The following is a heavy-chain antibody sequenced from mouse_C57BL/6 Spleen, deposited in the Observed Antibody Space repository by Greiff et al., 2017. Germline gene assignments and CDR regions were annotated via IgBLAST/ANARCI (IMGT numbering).Heavy chain of an antibody. CDR1: GYAFTNYL. CDR3: ASYDYDGAY. J-gene: IGHJ3*01. Sequence: QVQLQQSGAELVRPGTSVKVSCKASGYAFTNYLIEWVKQRPGQGLEWIGVINPGSGGTNYNEKFKGKATLTADKSSSTAYMQLSSLTSEDSAVYFCASYDYDGAYWGQGTLVTVSA. CDR2: INPGSGGT. V-gene: IGHV1-54*01. D-gene: IGHD2-4*01.